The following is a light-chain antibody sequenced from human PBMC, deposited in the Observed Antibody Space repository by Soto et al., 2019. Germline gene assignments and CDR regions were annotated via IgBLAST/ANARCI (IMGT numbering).Light chain of an antibody. Sequence: QSVLTQPASVSGSPGQSITISCTGTSSDVVGHDSVSWYQQHPGKAPKLMIYDVSNRPSGVSDRFSGSKSGNTASLTISGLQAEDEADYYCCSYSSSTTPSYVFGTGTKVPVL. CDR1: SSDVVGHDS. CDR3: CSYSSSTTPSYV. V-gene: IGLV2-14*01. CDR2: DVS. J-gene: IGLJ1*01.